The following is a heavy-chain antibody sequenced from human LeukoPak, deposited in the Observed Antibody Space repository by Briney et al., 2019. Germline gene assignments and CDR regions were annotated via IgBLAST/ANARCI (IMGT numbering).Heavy chain of an antibody. CDR1: GDSASSNSAA. CDR2: TYYRSKWYN. CDR3: ARERYNSGYMDFDY. J-gene: IGHJ4*02. Sequence: SQTLSLTCVISGDSASSNSAAWNWIRQSPSRGLEWLGRTYYRSKWYNDFAVSVKSRITINPDTSKNQFSLQLNSVTPEDTAVYYCARERYNSGYMDFDYWGQGTLVTVSS. D-gene: IGHD5-18*01. V-gene: IGHV6-1*01.